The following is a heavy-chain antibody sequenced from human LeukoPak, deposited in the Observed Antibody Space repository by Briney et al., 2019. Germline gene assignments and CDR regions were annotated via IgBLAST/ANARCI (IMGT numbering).Heavy chain of an antibody. CDR2: ISYDGSNK. J-gene: IGHJ4*02. CDR1: GFTFSDYG. Sequence: PGGSLRLSCATSGFTFSDYGMHWVRQAPGKGLEWVAVISYDGSNKYYADFVKGRFTISRDNSKNTLYLQMNSLRAEDTAVYYCARWNNLGYWGQGTLVTVSS. CDR3: ARWNNLGY. V-gene: IGHV3-30*03. D-gene: IGHD1/OR15-1a*01.